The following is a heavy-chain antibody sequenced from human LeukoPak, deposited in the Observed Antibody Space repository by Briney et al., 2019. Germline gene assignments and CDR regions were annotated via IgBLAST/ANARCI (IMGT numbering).Heavy chain of an antibody. J-gene: IGHJ4*02. CDR3: ARAGDYCSSTSCHSPLDY. Sequence: ASMKVSCKASGYTFTGHYMHWVRQAPGQGLEWMGWINPNSGGTNYAQKFQGRVTMTRDTSISTAYMELSRLRSDDTAVYYCARAGDYCSSTSCHSPLDYWGQGTLVTVSS. CDR1: GYTFTGHY. D-gene: IGHD2-2*01. CDR2: INPNSGGT. V-gene: IGHV1-2*02.